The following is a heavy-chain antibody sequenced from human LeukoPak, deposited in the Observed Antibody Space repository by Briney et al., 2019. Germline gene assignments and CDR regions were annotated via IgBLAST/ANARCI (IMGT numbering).Heavy chain of an antibody. CDR3: ARDHWPHIAARLGYYYDMDV. V-gene: IGHV3-30-3*01. D-gene: IGHD6-6*01. J-gene: IGHJ6*02. CDR1: GFTFSSYA. Sequence: GRSLRLSCAASGFTFSSYAMHWARQAPGKGLEWVAVISYDGSNKYYADSVKGRFTISRDNSKNTLYLQMNSLRAEDTAVYYCARDHWPHIAARLGYYYDMDVWGQGTTVTVSS. CDR2: ISYDGSNK.